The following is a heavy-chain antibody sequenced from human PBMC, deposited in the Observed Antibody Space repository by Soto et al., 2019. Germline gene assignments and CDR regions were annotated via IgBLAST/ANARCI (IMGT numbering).Heavy chain of an antibody. Sequence: ASVKVSCKASGYTFTGYYMHWVRQAPGQGLEWMRWINPNSGGTNYAQKFQGWVTMTRDTSISTAYMELSRLRSDDTAVYYCARDARLGELSFLDYWGQGTLVTVSS. D-gene: IGHD3-16*02. CDR1: GYTFTGYY. CDR2: INPNSGGT. J-gene: IGHJ4*02. V-gene: IGHV1-2*04. CDR3: ARDARLGELSFLDY.